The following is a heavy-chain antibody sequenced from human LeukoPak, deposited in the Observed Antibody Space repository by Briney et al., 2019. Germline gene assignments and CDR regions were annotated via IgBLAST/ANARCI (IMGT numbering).Heavy chain of an antibody. Sequence: SETLSLTCAVSGYSISSGYYWGWIRQPPGKGLEWIGSIYHSGSTYYNPSLKSRVTISVDTSKNQFSLKLSSVTAADTAVYYCARENAGGYYMRGQGTLVIVSS. D-gene: IGHD3-3*01. V-gene: IGHV4-38-2*02. CDR1: GYSISSGYY. CDR2: IYHSGST. J-gene: IGHJ4*02. CDR3: ARENAGGYYM.